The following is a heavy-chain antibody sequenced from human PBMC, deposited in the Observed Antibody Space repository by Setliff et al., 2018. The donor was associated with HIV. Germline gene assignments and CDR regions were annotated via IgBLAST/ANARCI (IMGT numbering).Heavy chain of an antibody. CDR2: IYTSGKT. CDR3: ARDVTAVWGVSFFYVFDI. CDR1: GGSISSGSYY. V-gene: IGHV4-61*02. Sequence: SETLSLTCTVSGGSISSGSYYWTWIRQSAGKGLEWIGRIYTSGKTSYNPSLKSRVTISADTSKSQFSLKLTSVTAADTAIYYCARDVTAVWGVSFFYVFDIWGQGTMVTVSS. D-gene: IGHD3-10*01. J-gene: IGHJ3*02.